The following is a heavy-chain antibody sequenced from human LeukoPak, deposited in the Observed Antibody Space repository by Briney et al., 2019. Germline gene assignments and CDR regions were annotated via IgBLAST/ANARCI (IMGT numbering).Heavy chain of an antibody. V-gene: IGHV4-59*01. Sequence: PSETLSLTCTVSGGSISSYYWSWIRQPPGKGLEWIGYIYYSGSTNYNPSLKSRVTISVDTSKNQFSLKLSSVTAADTAVYYCARGNYYVSSGYYTLFDYWGQGTLVTVSS. CDR2: IYYSGST. D-gene: IGHD3-22*01. CDR3: ARGNYYVSSGYYTLFDY. CDR1: GGSISSYY. J-gene: IGHJ4*02.